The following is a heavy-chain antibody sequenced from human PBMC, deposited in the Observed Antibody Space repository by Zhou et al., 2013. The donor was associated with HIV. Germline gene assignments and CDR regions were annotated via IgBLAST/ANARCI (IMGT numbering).Heavy chain of an antibody. Sequence: QVQLVQSGAEVKKPGASVKVSCKASGYTFTSYDINWVRQAPGQGLEWMGWINPNSGDTKSAQNFQGRVTMTTDTSTSTAYMEVRSLRSDDTAVYYCARVFFDRGDYWGQGTLVTVSS. V-gene: IGHV1-18*01. J-gene: IGHJ4*02. CDR3: ARVFFDRGDY. D-gene: IGHD3-9*01. CDR2: INPNSGDT. CDR1: GYTFTSYD.